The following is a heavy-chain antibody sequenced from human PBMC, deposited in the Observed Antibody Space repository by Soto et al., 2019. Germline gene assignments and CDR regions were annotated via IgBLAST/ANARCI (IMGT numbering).Heavy chain of an antibody. V-gene: IGHV1-8*01. CDR2: MNPNSGNT. D-gene: IGHD3-10*01. CDR3: ARGINYYDSGDDAFDI. J-gene: IGHJ3*02. CDR1: GYTFTSYD. Sequence: QVQLVQSGAEVKKPGASVKVSCKASGYTFTSYDINWVRQATGQGLEWMGWMNPNSGNTGYAQKFQGRVTMPRNTSISTAYMELSSLRSEDTAVYYCARGINYYDSGDDAFDIWGQGTMVTVSS.